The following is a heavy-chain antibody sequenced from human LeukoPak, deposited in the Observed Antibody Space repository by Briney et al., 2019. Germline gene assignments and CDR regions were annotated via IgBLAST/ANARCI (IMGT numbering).Heavy chain of an antibody. CDR3: ARGADGVSSNSRGWFDP. CDR1: GFTFSSYW. J-gene: IGHJ5*02. Sequence: GGSLRLSCAASGFTFSSYWMSWVRQAPGKGLEWVANIKQDGSEKYYVDSVKGRFTISRDNAKNSLYLQMNSLRAEDTAVYYCARGADGVSSNSRGWFDPWGQGTLVTVSS. V-gene: IGHV3-7*01. CDR2: IKQDGSEK. D-gene: IGHD2-15*01.